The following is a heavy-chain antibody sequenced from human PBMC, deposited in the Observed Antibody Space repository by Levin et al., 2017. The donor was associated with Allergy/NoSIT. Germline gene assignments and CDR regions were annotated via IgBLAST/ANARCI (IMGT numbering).Heavy chain of an antibody. V-gene: IGHV3-30*18. CDR2: ISYDGSNK. CDR3: AKDRGYSGYGGPDY. Sequence: GGSLRLSCAASGFTFDSYGMHWVRQAPGKGLEWVAVISYDGSNKDYADSVKGRFTISRDNSKNTLYLQLNSLRAEDTAVYYCAKDRGYSGYGGPDYWGQGTLVTASS. D-gene: IGHD5-12*01. CDR1: GFTFDSYG. J-gene: IGHJ4*02.